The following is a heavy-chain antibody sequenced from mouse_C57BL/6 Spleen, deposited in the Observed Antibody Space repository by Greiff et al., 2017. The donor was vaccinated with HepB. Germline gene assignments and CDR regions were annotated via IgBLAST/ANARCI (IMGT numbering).Heavy chain of an antibody. Sequence: EVQLQQSVAELVRPGASVKLSCTASGFNIKNTYMHWVKQRPEPGLERIGRIDPATGNTKYAPKFQGQATTTADPSSNTAYLQLSSLTSEDTAIYYCARRYYGSSYDYAMDYWGQGTSVTVSS. CDR1: GFNIKNTY. CDR2: IDPATGNT. J-gene: IGHJ4*01. V-gene: IGHV14-3*01. D-gene: IGHD1-1*01. CDR3: ARRYYGSSYDYAMDY.